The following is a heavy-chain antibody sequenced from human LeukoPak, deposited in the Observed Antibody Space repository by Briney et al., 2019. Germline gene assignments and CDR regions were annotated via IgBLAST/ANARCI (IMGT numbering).Heavy chain of an antibody. J-gene: IGHJ3*02. CDR3: ARDSSYAFDI. CDR2: IYYSGST. D-gene: IGHD6-6*01. CDR1: GGSISSYY. V-gene: IGHV4-59*01. Sequence: SETLSLTCTVSGGSISSYYWSWIRQPPGKGLEWIGYIYYSGSTNYNPSLKSRATISVDTSKNQFSLTLSSVTAADTAVYYCARDSSYAFDIWGQGTMVTVSS.